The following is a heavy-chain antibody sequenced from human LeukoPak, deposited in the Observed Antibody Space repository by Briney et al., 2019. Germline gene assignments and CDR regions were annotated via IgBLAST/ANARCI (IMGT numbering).Heavy chain of an antibody. J-gene: IGHJ4*02. CDR1: GFTFDDYA. V-gene: IGHV3-9*01. CDR3: AKDPHTKWGYYFDY. Sequence: GGSLRLSCAASGFTFDDYAMHWVRQAPGEGLEWLSGIDWNSGSIGYADSVKGRFTISRDNAKNSLYLQMNSLRAEDTALYHCAKDPHTKWGYYFDYWGQGTLVTVSS. CDR2: IDWNSGSI. D-gene: IGHD7-27*01.